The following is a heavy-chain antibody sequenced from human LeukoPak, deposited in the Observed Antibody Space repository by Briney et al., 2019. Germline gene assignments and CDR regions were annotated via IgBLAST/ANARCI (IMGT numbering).Heavy chain of an antibody. CDR2: IYTSGST. V-gene: IGHV4-61*02. J-gene: IGHJ6*03. D-gene: IGHD5-18*01. CDR3: ARGQLWLLGHNMDV. CDR1: GGSISSGSYY. Sequence: SETLSLTFTVSGGSISSGSYYWSWIRQPAGKGLEWIGRIYTSGSTNYNPSLKSRVTISVDTSKNQFSLKLSSVTAADTAVYYCARGQLWLLGHNMDVWGKGTTVTVSS.